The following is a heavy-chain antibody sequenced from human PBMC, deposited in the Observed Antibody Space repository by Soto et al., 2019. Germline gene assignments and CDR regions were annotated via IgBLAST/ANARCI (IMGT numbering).Heavy chain of an antibody. CDR1: GFTFSSYW. Sequence: EVQLVESGGGLVQPVGSLRLSCAASGFTFSSYWMHWVRQAPGKGLVWVSRINSDGSSTNYADSVKGRFTISRDNARNTLFLQMDTLRAEDTAVYYCTRSGSSPYYYGMDVWGQGTTVTVSS. D-gene: IGHD6-6*01. CDR2: INSDGSST. V-gene: IGHV3-74*01. J-gene: IGHJ6*02. CDR3: TRSGSSPYYYGMDV.